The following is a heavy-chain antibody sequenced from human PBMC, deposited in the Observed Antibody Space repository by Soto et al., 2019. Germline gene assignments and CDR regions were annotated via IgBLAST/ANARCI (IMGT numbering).Heavy chain of an antibody. V-gene: IGHV1-8*01. Sequence: QVPLVQSGAEVKKPGASVKVSCKASGYTFTSYDINWVRQATGQGLEWMGWMNPNSGNTGYAQKFQGRVTMTRNTSISTAYMELSSLRSEDTAVYYCARGVYSSGWYKVDYCGQGTRVTVSS. J-gene: IGHJ4*02. CDR1: GYTFTSYD. D-gene: IGHD6-19*01. CDR2: MNPNSGNT. CDR3: ARGVYSSGWYKVDY.